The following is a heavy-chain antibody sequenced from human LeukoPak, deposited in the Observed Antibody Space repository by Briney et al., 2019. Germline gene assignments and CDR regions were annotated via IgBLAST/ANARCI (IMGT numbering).Heavy chain of an antibody. CDR2: ISAYNGNT. V-gene: IGHV1-18*01. D-gene: IGHD6-19*01. J-gene: IGHJ5*02. CDR1: GYTFTSYG. CDR3: ARDKAVAGYNWFDP. Sequence: ASVKVSCKASGYTFTSYGISWVRQAPGQGLEWMGWISAYNGNTNYAQKLQGRVTMTTDTSTSTAYMELRSLRSDDTAVYYCARDKAVAGYNWFDPWGQGTLVTVSS.